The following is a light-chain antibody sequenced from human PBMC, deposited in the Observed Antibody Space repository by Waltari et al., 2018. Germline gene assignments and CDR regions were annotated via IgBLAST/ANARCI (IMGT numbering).Light chain of an antibody. CDR3: VLYMGSGIEV. J-gene: IGLJ3*02. CDR1: SGPVSPRLY. CDR2: NTN. V-gene: IGLV8-61*01. Sequence: QTVVTQEPSFSVSPGGTVTLTCPLNSGPVSPRLYPSWFQHTPGQAPRTLIYNTNTRSSGVPDRFSGSILGNKAALTITGAQADDESDYHCVLYMGSGIEVFGGGTKLTVL.